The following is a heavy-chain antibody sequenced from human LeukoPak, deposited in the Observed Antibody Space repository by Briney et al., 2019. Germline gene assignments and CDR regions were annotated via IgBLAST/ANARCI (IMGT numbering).Heavy chain of an antibody. CDR3: ARQGTMIVPDDY. CDR1: GGSFSGYY. V-gene: IGHV4-34*01. Sequence: PSETLSLTCAVYGGSFSGYYWSWIRQPPGKGLEWIGEINHSGSTNYNPSLKSRVTISVDTSKNQFSLKLSSVTAADTAVYYCARQGTMIVPDDYWGQGTLVTVSS. D-gene: IGHD3-22*01. CDR2: INHSGST. J-gene: IGHJ4*02.